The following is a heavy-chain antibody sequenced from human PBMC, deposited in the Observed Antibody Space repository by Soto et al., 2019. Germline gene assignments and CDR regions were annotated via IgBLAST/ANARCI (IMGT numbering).Heavy chain of an antibody. J-gene: IGHJ6*02. V-gene: IGHV5-51*01. Sequence: GESLKISCKGSGYNFITNWIGWVRQMPGKGLEWMGIINPGDSDTRYSPAFRGQVTISADKSISTAYLQWSTLKASDTAMYYCARHRSWAYGMDVWGQGTTVTGS. CDR2: INPGDSDT. CDR3: ARHRSWAYGMDV. D-gene: IGHD6-13*01. CDR1: GYNFITNW.